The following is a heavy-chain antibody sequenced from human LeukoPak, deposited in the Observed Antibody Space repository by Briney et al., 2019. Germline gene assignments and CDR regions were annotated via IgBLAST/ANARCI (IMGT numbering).Heavy chain of an antibody. CDR3: ARRGSSGGSPLTDFDY. CDR2: MNPNSGNT. CDR1: GYTFTSYD. V-gene: IGHV1-8*01. D-gene: IGHD2-15*01. J-gene: IGHJ4*02. Sequence: ASVKVSCKASGYTFTSYDINWVRQATGQGLEWMEWMNPNSGNTGYAQRFQGRVTMTRNTAISTAYMELSSLRSEDTAVYYCARRGSSGGSPLTDFDYWGQGTLVTVSS.